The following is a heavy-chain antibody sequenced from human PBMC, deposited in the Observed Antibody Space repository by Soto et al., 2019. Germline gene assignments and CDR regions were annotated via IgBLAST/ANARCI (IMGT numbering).Heavy chain of an antibody. CDR1: GGSISGIDW. J-gene: IGHJ4*02. V-gene: IGHV4-4*02. D-gene: IGHD6-13*01. CDR3: ARSSSKKRGLDY. Sequence: QVQLQESGPGLGKPLGTLSLTCSVSGGSISGIDWWSWVRQPPGKGLECIGETSPRGITNYNASLKSRVTISVDKSEKQFSLKLISVTAADTAVYFCARSSSKKRGLDYLGKGTMVTIYS. CDR2: TSPRGIT.